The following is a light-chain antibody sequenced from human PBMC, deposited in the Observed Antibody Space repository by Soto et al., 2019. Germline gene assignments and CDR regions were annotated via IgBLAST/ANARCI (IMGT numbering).Light chain of an antibody. Sequence: QSVLTQPASVSGSPGQSITISCTGTSSDIGRYNYVSWYQQYPGKAPKFMIYDVSNRPSGVSNRFSGSKSGNTASLTISGLQAEDEADYYCCSYTTSNTRQIVFGTGTKVTVL. J-gene: IGLJ1*01. CDR2: DVS. CDR1: SSDIGRYNY. CDR3: CSYTTSNTRQIV. V-gene: IGLV2-14*01.